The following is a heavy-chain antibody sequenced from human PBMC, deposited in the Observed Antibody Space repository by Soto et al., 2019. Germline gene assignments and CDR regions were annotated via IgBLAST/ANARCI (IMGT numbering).Heavy chain of an antibody. J-gene: IGHJ3*01. Sequence: GEPLKIWCNAAGESFIIYWVAWVRQLPGKGLEWMGTFYPGDSTSTYSPSFQGQVTISVDTSITTAYLQLNSLKASDTAMYYCARIIGYCRNNDCSWTFDVWGQGTMVTVSS. CDR1: GESFIIYW. CDR2: FYPGDSTS. V-gene: IGHV5-51*01. D-gene: IGHD2-15*01. CDR3: ARIIGYCRNNDCSWTFDV.